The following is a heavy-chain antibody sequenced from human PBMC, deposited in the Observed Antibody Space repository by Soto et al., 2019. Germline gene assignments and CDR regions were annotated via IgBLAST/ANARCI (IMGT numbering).Heavy chain of an antibody. J-gene: IGHJ6*03. V-gene: IGHV3-33*01. CDR2: IWYDGSNK. CDR3: ARVGYDILTGFNPIYYYYYYMDV. Sequence: GGSLRLSCAASGFTFSSYGMHWVRQAPGKGLEWVAVIWYDGSNKYYADSVKGRFTISRDNSKNTLYLQMNSLRAEDTAVYYCARVGYDILTGFNPIYYYYYYMDVWGKGTTVTVSS. CDR1: GFTFSSYG. D-gene: IGHD3-9*01.